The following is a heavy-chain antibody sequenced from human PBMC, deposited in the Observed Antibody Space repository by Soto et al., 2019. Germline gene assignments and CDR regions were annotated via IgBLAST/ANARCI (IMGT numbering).Heavy chain of an antibody. CDR2: IYYSGST. CDR3: ARLAIRAYYYGMDV. Sequence: QVQLQESGPGLVKPSQTLSLTCTVSGGSISSGGYYWSWIRQHPGKGLEWIGYIYYSGSTYYNPSLKSRVTISVDTSKNQFSLKLSSVTAADTAVYYCARLAIRAYYYGMDVWGQGTTVTVSS. CDR1: GGSISSGGYY. J-gene: IGHJ6*02. V-gene: IGHV4-31*03. D-gene: IGHD4-17*01.